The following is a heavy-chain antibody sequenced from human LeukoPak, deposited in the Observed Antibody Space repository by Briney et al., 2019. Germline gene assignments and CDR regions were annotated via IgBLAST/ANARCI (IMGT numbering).Heavy chain of an antibody. CDR3: ARENWRSKSIDFDS. J-gene: IGHJ4*02. Sequence: SETLSLTCTVSGGSISSGLYYWNWVRQPAGKGLEWIGLISSSGSTNFNPSLKSRVTMSVDTSKNQFSLRLSSVTAADTAAYFCARENWRSKSIDFDSWGQGTLVTVSS. CDR2: ISSSGST. D-gene: IGHD6-6*01. CDR1: GGSISSGLYY. V-gene: IGHV4-61*02.